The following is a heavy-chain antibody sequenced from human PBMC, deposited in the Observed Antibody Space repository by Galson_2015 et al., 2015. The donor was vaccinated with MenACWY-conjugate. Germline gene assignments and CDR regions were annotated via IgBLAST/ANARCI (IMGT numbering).Heavy chain of an antibody. V-gene: IGHV3-48*02. CDR2: ISTGSSTI. CDR1: GFTFSTYS. CDR3: ARVAGYSYGYYDC. D-gene: IGHD5-18*01. J-gene: IGHJ4*02. Sequence: SLRLSCAASGFTFSTYSMHWVRQAPGKGLEWVSYISTGSSTIYYADSVKGRFTISRDNAKNSLYLQMNTMRDEDTAVYYCARVAGYSYGYYDCWGQGTLVTVSS.